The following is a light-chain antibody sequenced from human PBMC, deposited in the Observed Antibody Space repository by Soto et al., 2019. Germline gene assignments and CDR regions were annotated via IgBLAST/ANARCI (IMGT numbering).Light chain of an antibody. CDR1: QSVSSS. CDR3: QQYNNWRWT. J-gene: IGKJ1*01. Sequence: EIVMTQSPATLSVSPGERATLSCRASQSVSSSLAWYQQKPGQAPRLLIYDASTMATGIPARFSGSGSGTEFTLTISSLQSEDFAVYYCQQYNNWRWTFGQGTKVEIK. CDR2: DAS. V-gene: IGKV3-15*01.